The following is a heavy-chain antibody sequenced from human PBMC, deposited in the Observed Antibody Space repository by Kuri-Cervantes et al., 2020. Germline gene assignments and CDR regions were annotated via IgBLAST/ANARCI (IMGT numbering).Heavy chain of an antibody. J-gene: IGHJ5*02. D-gene: IGHD2-2*01. V-gene: IGHV1-2*02. CDR1: GGTFSSYA. Sequence: ASVKVSCKASGGTFSSYAISWVRQAPGQGLEWMGWINPNSGGTNYAQKFQGRVTMTRDTSISTAYMELSRLRPDDTAVYYCATPYCSSTSCPYNWFDPWGQGTLVTVSS. CDR3: ATPYCSSTSCPYNWFDP. CDR2: INPNSGGT.